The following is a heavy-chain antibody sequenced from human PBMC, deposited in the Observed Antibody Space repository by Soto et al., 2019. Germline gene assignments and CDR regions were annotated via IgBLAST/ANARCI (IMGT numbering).Heavy chain of an antibody. V-gene: IGHV3-7*01. CDR2: IKQDGSEK. D-gene: IGHD5-18*01. CDR3: ARAIGYSYGLYYYYYYMDV. Sequence: GGSLRLSCSASGFTFSSYCMSWVRQAPGKGLEWVANIKQDGSEKYYVDSVKGRFTISRDNAKNSLYLQMNSLRAEDTAVYYCARAIGYSYGLYYYYYYMDVWGKGTTVTVSS. CDR1: GFTFSSYC. J-gene: IGHJ6*03.